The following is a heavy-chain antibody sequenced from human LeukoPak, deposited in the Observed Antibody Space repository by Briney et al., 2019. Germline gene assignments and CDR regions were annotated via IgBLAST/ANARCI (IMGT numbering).Heavy chain of an antibody. CDR1: GFTVSSNY. CDR2: ISTRDNTI. Sequence: GGSLRLSCAASGFTVSSNYMSWVRQTPGKGLEWLSYISTRDNTIQYADSVKGRFTISRDNANNSVFLQMNNLRAEDSAIYYCARGARWAYHFDYWGQGSLVTVSS. D-gene: IGHD4-23*01. V-gene: IGHV3-11*01. J-gene: IGHJ4*02. CDR3: ARGARWAYHFDY.